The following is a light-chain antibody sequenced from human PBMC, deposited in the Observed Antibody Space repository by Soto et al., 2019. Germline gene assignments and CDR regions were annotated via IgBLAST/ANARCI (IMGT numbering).Light chain of an antibody. CDR2: GAS. J-gene: IGKJ1*01. V-gene: IGKV3D-20*02. CDR3: QQRSNWPPWT. Sequence: EIVLTQSPGTLSLSPGERATLSCRASQSVTSTYLGWYQQKPGQAPSLLIYGASSRATGIPDRFSGSGSGTDFTLTISRLEPEDFAVYYCQQRSNWPPWTFGQGTKVEIK. CDR1: QSVTSTY.